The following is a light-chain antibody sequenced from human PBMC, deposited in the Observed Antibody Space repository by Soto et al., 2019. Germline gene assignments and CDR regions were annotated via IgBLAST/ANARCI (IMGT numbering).Light chain of an antibody. CDR3: AARDDSLSGHWV. J-gene: IGLJ3*02. CDR2: RNN. Sequence: QSVLTQPPSASGTPGQRVTISCSGSSSNIGSEYVVWYQHLPGTAPKLLIYRNNQRPSGVPDRFAGSKSGTSASLAISGLLSEDEADYYCAARDDSLSGHWVFGGGTKLIVL. V-gene: IGLV1-47*01. CDR1: SSNIGSEY.